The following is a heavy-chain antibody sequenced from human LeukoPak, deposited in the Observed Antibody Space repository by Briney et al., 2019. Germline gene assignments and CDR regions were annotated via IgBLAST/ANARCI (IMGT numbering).Heavy chain of an antibody. J-gene: IGHJ4*02. Sequence: PGGSLRLSCAASGLSFSSYSMNCVRQAPGKGLEWVSYISSSSSRIYYADSVKGRFTISRDSAKNSLYLQMNSLRDEDTAVYYCVRELYFYDSSGYYYWGQGTLVTVSS. CDR2: ISSSSSRI. D-gene: IGHD3-22*01. V-gene: IGHV3-48*02. CDR3: VRELYFYDSSGYYY. CDR1: GLSFSSYS.